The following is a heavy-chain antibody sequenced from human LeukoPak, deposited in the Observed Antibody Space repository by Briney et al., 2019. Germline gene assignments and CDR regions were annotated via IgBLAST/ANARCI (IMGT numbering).Heavy chain of an antibody. Sequence: PGGSLRLSCAASGFTFSSYWMLWVRQAPGKGLVWVPRIHSDGISTTYADSVKGRFTISRDNAKNTLYLQMNSLRAEDTAVYYCARPRGAYIVGATYALRHWGQGTLVTVSS. V-gene: IGHV3-74*01. CDR3: ARPRGAYIVGATYALRH. CDR2: IHSDGIST. D-gene: IGHD1-26*01. J-gene: IGHJ4*02. CDR1: GFTFSSYW.